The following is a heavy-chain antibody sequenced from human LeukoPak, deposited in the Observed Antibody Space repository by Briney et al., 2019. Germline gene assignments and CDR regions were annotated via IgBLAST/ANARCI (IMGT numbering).Heavy chain of an antibody. D-gene: IGHD3-16*01. J-gene: IGHJ3*02. V-gene: IGHV3-48*01. Sequence: GGSLRLSCAASGFTFSSYSMNWVRQAPGKGLEWLSYISSGGSTIYYADSVKGRFTISRDNAKNSLYLQMNSLRAEDTAVYYCARAASLGDAFDIWGQGTMVTVSS. CDR2: ISSGGSTI. CDR1: GFTFSSYS. CDR3: ARAASLGDAFDI.